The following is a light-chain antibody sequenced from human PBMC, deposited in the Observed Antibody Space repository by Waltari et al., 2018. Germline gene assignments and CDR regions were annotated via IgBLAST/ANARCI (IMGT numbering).Light chain of an antibody. CDR2: KTN. V-gene: IGLV1-47*01. J-gene: IGLJ3*02. CDR3: AAWDDSLSGLV. Sequence: QSVLTQPPSASGTPVQKVTISCNGSSSNIGSNYVYWYQQLPGTAPKLLIFKTNQRPSGVPDRFSDSKSGTSASLAINGLRSEDEADYYCAAWDDSLSGLVLGGGTKVTVL. CDR1: SSNIGSNY.